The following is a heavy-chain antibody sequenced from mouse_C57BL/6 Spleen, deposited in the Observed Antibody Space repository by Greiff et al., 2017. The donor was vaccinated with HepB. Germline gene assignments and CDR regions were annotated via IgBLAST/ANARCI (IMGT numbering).Heavy chain of an antibody. Sequence: QVQLKESGAELVRPGASVTLSCKASGYTFTDYEMHWVKQTPVHGLEWIGAIDPETGGTAYNQKFKGKAILTADKSSSTAYMELRSLTSEDSAVYYCTRDYGSPWFAYWGQGTLVTVSA. J-gene: IGHJ3*01. D-gene: IGHD1-1*01. V-gene: IGHV1-15*01. CDR2: IDPETGGT. CDR3: TRDYGSPWFAY. CDR1: GYTFTDYE.